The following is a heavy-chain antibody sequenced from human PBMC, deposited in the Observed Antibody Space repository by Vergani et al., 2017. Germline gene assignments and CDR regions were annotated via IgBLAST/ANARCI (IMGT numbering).Heavy chain of an antibody. J-gene: IGHJ3*02. CDR1: GGSISSYY. CDR2: IYYSGST. V-gene: IGHV4-59*01. D-gene: IGHD6-13*01. Sequence: QVQLQESGPGLVKPSETLSLTCTVSGGSISSYYWSWIRQPPGTGLEWIGYIYYSGSTNYNPSLKSRVTISVDTSKNQFSLKLSSVTAADTAVYYCARDSWSDSSSWYSSYGAFDIWGQGTMVTVSS. CDR3: ARDSWSDSSSWYSSYGAFDI.